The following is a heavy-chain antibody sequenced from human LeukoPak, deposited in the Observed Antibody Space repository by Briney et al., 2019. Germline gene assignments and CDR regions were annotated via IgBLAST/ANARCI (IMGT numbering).Heavy chain of an antibody. CDR3: TTSPGDPFDY. CDR2: INPNSGDT. Sequence: ASVKVSCKASGYTFTGFHIHWVRQAPGQGLEYMGWINPNSGDTNYAQKFQRRVTMTRDTSISTAYMELSSLRFDDTAVYYCTTSPGDPFDYWGQGTLVTVSS. CDR1: GYTFTGFH. V-gene: IGHV1-2*02. D-gene: IGHD3-16*01. J-gene: IGHJ4*02.